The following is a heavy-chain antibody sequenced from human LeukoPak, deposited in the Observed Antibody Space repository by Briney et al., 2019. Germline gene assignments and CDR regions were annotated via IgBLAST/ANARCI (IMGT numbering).Heavy chain of an antibody. CDR2: ISASAGST. J-gene: IGHJ6*02. CDR3: AKGSRYDYYYAMDV. CDR1: GFTFSSYA. V-gene: IGHV3-23*01. Sequence: GGSLRLSCAASGFTFSSYAMSWVRQAPGKGLEWVSAISASAGSTYYADSVKGRFTISRDNSQNTLDLQMNSLRAEDTAVYYCAKGSRYDYYYAMDVWGQGTLVTVSS.